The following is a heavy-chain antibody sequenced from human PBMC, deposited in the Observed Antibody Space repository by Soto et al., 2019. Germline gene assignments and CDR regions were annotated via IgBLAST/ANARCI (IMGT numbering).Heavy chain of an antibody. Sequence: VGSLRVCCAACGFTVSDHYIDLVRQAPGKGLEWVGRTRNRGKTYTTEYAASVKGRFTISRDDLKNSLYLQMNSLKTEDTAMYYCARSGSSTSCYDYWGRGTLVTVSS. D-gene: IGHD2-2*01. CDR2: TRNRGKTYTT. V-gene: IGHV3-72*01. CDR3: ARSGSSTSCYDY. J-gene: IGHJ4*02. CDR1: GFTVSDHY.